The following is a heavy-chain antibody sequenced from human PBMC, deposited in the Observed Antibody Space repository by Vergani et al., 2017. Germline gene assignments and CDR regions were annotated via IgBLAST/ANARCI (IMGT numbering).Heavy chain of an antibody. V-gene: IGHV3-23*03. CDR2: IHSGGSST. CDR3: AKGRSDDYYYMDV. CDR1: GFTFSSYA. D-gene: IGHD3-16*01. Sequence: EVQLLESGGGLVQPGGSLRLSCAASGFTFSSYAMSWVRQAPGKGLEWVSVIHSGGSSTYYADSVKGRFTISRDNSKNTLYLQMNSLRAEDTAVYYCAKGRSDDYYYMDVWGKGTTVTVSS. J-gene: IGHJ6*03.